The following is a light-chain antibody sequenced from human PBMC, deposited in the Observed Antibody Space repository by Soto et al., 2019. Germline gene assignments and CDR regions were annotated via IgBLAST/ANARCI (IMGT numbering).Light chain of an antibody. CDR3: AAWDDSLNVVV. CDR1: SSNVGSNT. J-gene: IGLJ7*01. Sequence: QSVLTQPPSASGAPGQRVTISCSGSSSNVGSNTVNWYQQLPGTAPKVLIYTDNQRPSGVPDRFSGSKSGTSASLAISGLQSEDEADYYCAAWDDSLNVVVFGGGTQLTVL. CDR2: TDN. V-gene: IGLV1-44*01.